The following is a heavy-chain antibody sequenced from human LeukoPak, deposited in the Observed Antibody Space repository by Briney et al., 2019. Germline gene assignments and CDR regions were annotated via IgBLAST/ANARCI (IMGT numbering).Heavy chain of an antibody. Sequence: GSLRLSCAASGFTFSNYWMSWVRQAPGKGLEWIGSIYYSGSTYYNPSLKSRVTISVDTSKNQFSLKLSSVTAADTAVYYCARNPMVRGVIIASFDYWGQGTLVTVSS. D-gene: IGHD3-10*01. J-gene: IGHJ4*02. CDR2: IYYSGST. CDR1: GFTFSNYW. V-gene: IGHV4-39*07. CDR3: ARNPMVRGVIIASFDY.